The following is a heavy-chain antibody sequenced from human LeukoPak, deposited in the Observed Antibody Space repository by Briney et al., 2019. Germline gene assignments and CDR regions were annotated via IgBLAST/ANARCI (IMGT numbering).Heavy chain of an antibody. CDR2: MNPNSGNT. CDR3: ARDSLRYLFDP. D-gene: IGHD3-9*01. Sequence: ASVTVSSKASGYSFTNYDINWVRQATGQGLEWMGWMNPNSGNTGYAQKFQGRVTMTRNTSISTAYMELSSLRSEDAAVYYCARDSLRYLFDPWGQGTLVTVSS. J-gene: IGHJ5*02. V-gene: IGHV1-8*02. CDR1: GYSFTNYD.